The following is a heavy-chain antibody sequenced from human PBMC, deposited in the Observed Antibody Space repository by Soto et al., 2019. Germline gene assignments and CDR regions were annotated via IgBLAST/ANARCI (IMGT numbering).Heavy chain of an antibody. CDR3: AKWDGYGDH. Sequence: EVQLLESGGDLVQAGGSLRLSCGASGFSLSSDSFTWVRQVPGKGLEWVAGISIGGDKTWHADSVKGRFTISRDNSKNTVYLQMKSLRVDDTAVYYCAKWDGYGDHWGQGTLVTVSS. V-gene: IGHV3-23*01. J-gene: IGHJ5*02. CDR2: ISIGGDKT. D-gene: IGHD5-18*01. CDR1: GFSLSSDS.